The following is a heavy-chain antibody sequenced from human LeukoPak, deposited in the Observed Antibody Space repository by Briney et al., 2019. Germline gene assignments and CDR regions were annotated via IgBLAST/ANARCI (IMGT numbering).Heavy chain of an antibody. J-gene: IGHJ4*02. CDR3: ARANFLYCSSTTCLFDY. CDR1: GYTFTDYY. V-gene: IGHV1-2*02. CDR2: ISPNSGDT. Sequence: ASVKVSCKASGYTFTDYYLHWVRQAPGQGFEWMGWISPNSGDTNYAQKFQGRVTMTRDTSISTAHMEMSRLRSDDTAVYYCARANFLYCSSTTCLFDYWGQGTLVTASS. D-gene: IGHD2-2*01.